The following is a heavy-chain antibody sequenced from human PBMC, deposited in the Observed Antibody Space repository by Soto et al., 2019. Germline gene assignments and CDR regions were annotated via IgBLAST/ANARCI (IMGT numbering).Heavy chain of an antibody. CDR2: IRSKAYGGTT. CDR3: TRYYDFWSGYYYYYYYGMDV. Sequence: GGSLRLSCTASGFTFGDYAMSWFRQAPGKGLEWVGFIRSKAYGGTTEYAASVKGRFTISRDDSKSIAYLQMNSLKTEDTAVYYCTRYYDFWSGYYYYYYYGMDVWGQGTTVTVSS. CDR1: GFTFGDYA. D-gene: IGHD3-3*01. V-gene: IGHV3-49*03. J-gene: IGHJ6*02.